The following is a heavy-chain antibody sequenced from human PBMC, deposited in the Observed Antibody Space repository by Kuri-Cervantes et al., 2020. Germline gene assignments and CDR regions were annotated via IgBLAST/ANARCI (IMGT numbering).Heavy chain of an antibody. Sequence: SETLSLTCTVSGGSISSYYWSWIRQPPGKGLQWIGEINHSGNTNYNPSLKSRVTLSLDTSQNHFSLKLTSVTAADTAVYYCTRGRIGTVRGVSPPFDPWGQGSLVTVSS. D-gene: IGHD3-10*01. CDR2: INHSGNT. CDR1: GGSISSYY. CDR3: TRGRIGTVRGVSPPFDP. V-gene: IGHV4-34*01. J-gene: IGHJ5*02.